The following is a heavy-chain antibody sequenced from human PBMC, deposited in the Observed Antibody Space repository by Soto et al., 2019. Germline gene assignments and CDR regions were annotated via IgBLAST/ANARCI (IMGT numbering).Heavy chain of an antibody. V-gene: IGHV3-21*01. CDR1: GFTFSSYS. CDR3: ARAPTDIVVVVAATFSGAFDI. CDR2: ISSSSSYI. J-gene: IGHJ3*02. D-gene: IGHD2-15*01. Sequence: VQLVESGGGLVKPGGSLRLSCAASGFTFSSYSMNWVRQAPGKGLEWVSSISSSSSYIYYADSVKGRFTISRDNAKNSLYLQMNSLRAEDTAVYYCARAPTDIVVVVAATFSGAFDIWGQGTMVTVSS.